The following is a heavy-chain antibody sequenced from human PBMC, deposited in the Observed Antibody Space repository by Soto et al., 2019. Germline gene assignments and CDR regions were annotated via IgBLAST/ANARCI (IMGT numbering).Heavy chain of an antibody. D-gene: IGHD1-7*01. Sequence: QVQLVQSGAEVKRPGASVKVSCKTSGYTFTSYDINWVRQATGQGLEWMGWMNPDTGDTGFAQKFQGRVTMTRNTSISTAYMELSSLTSDDTAVYYCARDWELGLCFDQWGQGTLVTVS. CDR1: GYTFTSYD. CDR2: MNPDTGDT. V-gene: IGHV1-8*01. CDR3: ARDWELGLCFDQ. J-gene: IGHJ4*02.